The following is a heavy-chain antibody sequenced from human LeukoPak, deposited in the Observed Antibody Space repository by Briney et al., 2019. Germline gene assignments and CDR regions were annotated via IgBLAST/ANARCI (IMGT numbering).Heavy chain of an antibody. Sequence: GGSQRLFCEASGFIFSSYDLHWVRQVPGVGLEWVAVISYVGTNKYYSDSVKGRFTISRDNSKNTLSLQMNSLRSDDTAVFYCARDPGLGYRSGWYEDYFGYWG. J-gene: IGHJ4*01. CDR1: GFIFSSYD. CDR3: ARDPGLGYRSGWYEDYFGY. V-gene: IGHV3-30-3*01. D-gene: IGHD6-19*01. CDR2: ISYVGTNK.